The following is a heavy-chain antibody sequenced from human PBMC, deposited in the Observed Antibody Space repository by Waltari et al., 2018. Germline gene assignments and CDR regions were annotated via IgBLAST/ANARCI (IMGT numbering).Heavy chain of an antibody. J-gene: IGHJ6*02. CDR2: INHSGST. D-gene: IGHD5-12*01. CDR3: ARGRRLGYYYGLDV. Sequence: QVQLQQWGAGLLKSSATMSLTCAVSGESFTAFYLSWIRQPPGKGLEWIGEINHSGSTNYNPSLKSRVTISVDRTRNQFSLNLNSVTAADTAVFYCARGRRLGYYYGLDVWGQGTTVTVSS. V-gene: IGHV4-34*02. CDR1: GESFTAFY.